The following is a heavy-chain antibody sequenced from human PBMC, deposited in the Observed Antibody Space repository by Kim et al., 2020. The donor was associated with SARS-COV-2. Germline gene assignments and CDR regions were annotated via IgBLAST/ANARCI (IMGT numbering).Heavy chain of an antibody. D-gene: IGHD2-2*01. CDR3: AKEWSCSSTSCYVLSNAYYYYYGMDV. Sequence: GGSLRLSCAASGFTFSSYAMSWVRQAPGKGLEWVSAISGSGGSTYYADSVKGRFTISRDNSKNTLYLQMNSLRAEDTAVYYCAKEWSCSSTSCYVLSNAYYYYYGMDVWGQGTTVTVSS. V-gene: IGHV3-23*01. CDR2: ISGSGGST. CDR1: GFTFSSYA. J-gene: IGHJ6*02.